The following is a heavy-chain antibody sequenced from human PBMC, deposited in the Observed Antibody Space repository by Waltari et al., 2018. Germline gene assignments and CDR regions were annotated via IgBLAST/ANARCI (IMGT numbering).Heavy chain of an antibody. Sequence: EVQLVESGGGLVQPGGSLRLSCAASGFTFSSYAMSWVRQAPGKGLEWVSASSGSGGSTYYADSVKGRFTISRDNSKNTLYLHMNSLRAEDTAVYYGARDFVVYDAFDIWGQGTMVTVSS. CDR1: GFTFSSYA. CDR2: SSGSGGST. J-gene: IGHJ3*02. CDR3: ARDFVVYDAFDI. V-gene: IGHV3-23*04. D-gene: IGHD2-8*02.